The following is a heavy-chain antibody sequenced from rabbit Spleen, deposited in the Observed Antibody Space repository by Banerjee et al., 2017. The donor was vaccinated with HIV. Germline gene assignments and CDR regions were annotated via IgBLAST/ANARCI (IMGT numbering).Heavy chain of an antibody. CDR2: IYSGST. Sequence: QSLEESGGDLVKPGASLTLTCTASGFDLSSSYYMCWVRQAPGKGLEWIACIYSGSTWHANWAKGRFTISKTSSTTVTLQMTSLTVADTATYFCARCDGSSGYGFNLWGPGTLVTVS. D-gene: IGHD1-1*01. CDR1: GFDLSSSYY. V-gene: IGHV1S40*01. CDR3: ARCDGSSGYGFNL. J-gene: IGHJ4*01.